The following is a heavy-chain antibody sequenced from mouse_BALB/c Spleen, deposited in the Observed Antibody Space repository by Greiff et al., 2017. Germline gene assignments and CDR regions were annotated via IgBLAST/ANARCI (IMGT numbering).Heavy chain of an antibody. CDR3: ARDDYDGYYAMDY. V-gene: IGHV5-9-4*01. J-gene: IGHJ4*01. D-gene: IGHD2-4*01. CDR2: ISSGGSYT. Sequence: DVKLQESGGGLVKPGGSLKLSCAASGFTFSSYAMSWVRQSPEKRLEWVAEISSGGSYTYYPDTVTGRFTISRDNAKNTLYLEMSSLRSEDTAMYYCARDDYDGYYAMDYWGQGTSVTVSS. CDR1: GFTFSSYA.